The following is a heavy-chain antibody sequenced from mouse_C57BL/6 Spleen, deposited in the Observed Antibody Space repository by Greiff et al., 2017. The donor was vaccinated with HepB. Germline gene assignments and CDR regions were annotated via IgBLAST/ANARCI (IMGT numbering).Heavy chain of an antibody. Sequence: EVMLVESGGGLVKPGGSLKLSCAASGFTFSDYGMHWVRQAPEKGLEWVAYISSGSSTIYYADTVKGRFTIPRDNAKNTLFLQMTSLRSEDTAMYYCARPFFYYAMDYWGQGTSVTVSS. CDR2: ISSGSSTI. V-gene: IGHV5-17*01. J-gene: IGHJ4*01. CDR3: ARPFFYYAMDY. CDR1: GFTFSDYG.